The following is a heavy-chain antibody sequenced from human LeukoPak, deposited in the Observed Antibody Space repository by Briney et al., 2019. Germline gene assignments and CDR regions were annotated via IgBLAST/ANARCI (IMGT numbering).Heavy chain of an antibody. CDR2: IHFRGST. J-gene: IGHJ6*03. CDR1: GGSISSSSYY. D-gene: IGHD6-6*01. V-gene: IGHV4-39*01. CDR3: ARVNPSSSHYSYYMDV. Sequence: SETLSLTCTISGGSISSSSYYWGWVRQPPGKGLEWIGSIHFRGSTNYNPSLKSRVTISVDTPKNQFFLKPTSVPAAATAVYYCARVNPSSSHYSYYMDVWGKGTPVTVSS.